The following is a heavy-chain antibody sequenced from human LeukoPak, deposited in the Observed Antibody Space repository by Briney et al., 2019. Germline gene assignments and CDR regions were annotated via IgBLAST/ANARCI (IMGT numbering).Heavy chain of an antibody. D-gene: IGHD6-6*01. CDR3: ARTAARRFDY. J-gene: IGHJ4*02. Sequence: ASVKVSCKASGYTFPSYFMHWVRQAPGQGLEWMGIINPTGGSTTYAQKFQGRVTMTRDTSTSTVYMELSSLRSDDTAAYYCARTAARRFDYWGREPWSPSPQ. CDR2: INPTGGST. CDR1: GYTFPSYF. V-gene: IGHV1-46*01.